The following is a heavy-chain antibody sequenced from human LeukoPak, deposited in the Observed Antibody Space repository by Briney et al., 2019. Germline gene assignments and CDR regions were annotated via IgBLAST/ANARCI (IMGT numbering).Heavy chain of an antibody. CDR2: INSDGSST. D-gene: IGHD6-13*01. J-gene: IGHJ4*02. Sequence: PGGSLRLSCATSGFTFSSNWMHWVRQTPGKGLVWVSRINSDGSSTSYADSVKGRFTISRDNAKDTLYLQMNSLRAEDTAVYYCAKDRGAAAGRAVFDYWGQGTLVTVSS. CDR3: AKDRGAAAGRAVFDY. V-gene: IGHV3-74*01. CDR1: GFTFSSNW.